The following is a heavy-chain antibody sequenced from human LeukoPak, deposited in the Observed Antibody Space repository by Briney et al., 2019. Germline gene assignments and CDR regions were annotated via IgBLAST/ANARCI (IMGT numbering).Heavy chain of an antibody. D-gene: IGHD6-19*01. CDR2: IHYDGIHT. CDR1: GFALSSFG. Sequence: GGSLRLSCAASGFALSSFGMTWVRQAPGKGLEWVGFIHYDGIHTYYVDSVKGRFTISRDNYKNTLYLQMNSLRTEDRAVYYCAKGYSSAWYDFDCWGQGALVTVSS. CDR3: AKGYSSAWYDFDC. J-gene: IGHJ4*02. V-gene: IGHV3-30*02.